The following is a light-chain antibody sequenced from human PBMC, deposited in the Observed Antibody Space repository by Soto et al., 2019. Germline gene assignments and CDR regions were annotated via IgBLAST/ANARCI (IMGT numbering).Light chain of an antibody. J-gene: IGLJ1*01. CDR3: NSFTLTKPTYV. CDR2: DVS. CDR1: STDVGSYNY. Sequence: QSALTQPDSVSGSPGQSITISCTGVSTDVGSYNYVSWYQHHPGKAPKVIIYDVSNQPSGVSSRFSGSKSGNTASLTISGLPAEDEADYYCNSFTLTKPTYVFATGTKLTVL. V-gene: IGLV2-14*03.